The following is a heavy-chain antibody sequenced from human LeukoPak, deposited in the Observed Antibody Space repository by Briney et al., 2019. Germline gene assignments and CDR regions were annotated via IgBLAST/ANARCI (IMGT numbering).Heavy chain of an antibody. D-gene: IGHD2-15*01. Sequence: GGSLRLSCAASGFTFSSYWMSWVRQAPGKGLEWVANIKQDGSEKYYVDSVKGRFTISRDNSKNTLYLQMNNLRAEDTAVYYCARHRSGGSQDDAFDIWGQGTMVTVSS. J-gene: IGHJ3*02. V-gene: IGHV3-7*01. CDR2: IKQDGSEK. CDR1: GFTFSSYW. CDR3: ARHRSGGSQDDAFDI.